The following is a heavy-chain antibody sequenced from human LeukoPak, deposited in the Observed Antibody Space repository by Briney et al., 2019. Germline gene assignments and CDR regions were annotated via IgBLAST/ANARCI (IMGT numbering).Heavy chain of an antibody. CDR3: ARAATNYDILTGYYTERYYFDY. CDR1: GFTFSSYA. Sequence: GGSLRLSCAASGFTFSSYAMHWVRQPPRKGLEWVAVISYDGSNKYYADSVKGRFTISRDNSKNTLYLQMNSLRAEDTAVYYCARAATNYDILTGYYTERYYFDYWGQGTLVTVSS. J-gene: IGHJ4*02. V-gene: IGHV3-30-3*01. CDR2: ISYDGSNK. D-gene: IGHD3-9*01.